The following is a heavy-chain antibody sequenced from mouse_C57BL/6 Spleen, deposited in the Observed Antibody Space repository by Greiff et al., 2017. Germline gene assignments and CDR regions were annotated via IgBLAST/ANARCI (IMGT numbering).Heavy chain of an antibody. V-gene: IGHV14-2*01. CDR2: IDPEDGET. D-gene: IGHD1-1*01. Sequence: EVQLQQSGAELVKPGASVTLSCTASGFNIKDYYMHWVKQRTEQGLEWIGRIDPEDGETKYAPKFQGKATITADTSSNTAYLQLSSLTSEDTAVYYCARSELYYYGSLWGQGTTLTVSS. J-gene: IGHJ2*01. CDR1: GFNIKDYY. CDR3: ARSELYYYGSL.